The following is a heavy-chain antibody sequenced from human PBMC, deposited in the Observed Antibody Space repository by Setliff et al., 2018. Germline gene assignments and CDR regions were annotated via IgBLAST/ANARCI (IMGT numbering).Heavy chain of an antibody. CDR1: GYSFPTDY. CDR2: MHPSGVGT. V-gene: IGHV1-46*01. Sequence: GASVKVSCKASGYSFPTDYIHWVRQAPGQELEWMGIMHPSGVGTSGPQKFQGRVTMTRDTSTSTVYMVLNNLRSEDTALYYCVRSSAPQVVLAADFDFWGQGTPVTVSS. J-gene: IGHJ4*02. D-gene: IGHD6-19*01. CDR3: VRSSAPQVVLAADFDF.